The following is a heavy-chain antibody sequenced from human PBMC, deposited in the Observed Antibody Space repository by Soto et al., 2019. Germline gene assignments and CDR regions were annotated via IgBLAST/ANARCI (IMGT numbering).Heavy chain of an antibody. CDR1: GGTFSSYA. CDR3: ARGGGDYYDSSGRFDP. Sequence: QVQLVQSGAEVKKPGSSVKVSCKASGGTFSSYAISWVRQAPGQGLEWMGGIIPIFGAANYAQKFQGRVTITADKSTRTAYMELSSLRCEDTAVYYCARGGGDYYDSSGRFDPWGQGTLVTVSS. J-gene: IGHJ5*02. D-gene: IGHD3-22*01. V-gene: IGHV1-69*06. CDR2: IIPIFGAA.